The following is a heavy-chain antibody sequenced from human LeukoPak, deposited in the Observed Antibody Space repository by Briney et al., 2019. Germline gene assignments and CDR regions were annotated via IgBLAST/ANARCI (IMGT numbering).Heavy chain of an antibody. CDR2: ISGNNGNT. J-gene: IGHJ4*02. D-gene: IGHD3-16*02. Sequence: ASVKVSCKASGYTFTSYGISWVRQAPGQGLEWMGWISGNNGNTNYAQKLQDRVTMTTDTSTSTAYVELRSLRSDDTALYYCARVRVNYVWGNYPVDYWGQGTLVTVSS. CDR1: GYTFTSYG. V-gene: IGHV1-18*01. CDR3: ARVRVNYVWGNYPVDY.